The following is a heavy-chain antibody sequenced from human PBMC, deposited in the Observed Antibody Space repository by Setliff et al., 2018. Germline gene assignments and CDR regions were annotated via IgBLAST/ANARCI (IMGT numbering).Heavy chain of an antibody. V-gene: IGHV1-2*02. Sequence: ASVKVSCKASGYTFTSHDINWVRQATGQGLEWMGWMNPNSGDTNYAQNFQGRVTMTRDTSINTVYMDLSGLTSDDTAVYYCARVASGWWWFDYWGQGTLVTVSS. D-gene: IGHD6-19*01. J-gene: IGHJ4*02. CDR2: MNPNSGDT. CDR1: GYTFTSHD. CDR3: ARVASGWWWFDY.